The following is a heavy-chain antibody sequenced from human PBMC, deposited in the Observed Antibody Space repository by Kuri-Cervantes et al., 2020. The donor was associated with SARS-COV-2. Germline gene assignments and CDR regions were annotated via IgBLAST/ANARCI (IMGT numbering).Heavy chain of an antibody. V-gene: IGHV1-3*01. Sequence: ASVKVSCKASGYTFTSYAMHWVRQAPGQRLEWMGWINAGNGNTKYSQKFQGRVTITRDTSASTAYMVLISLRSEDTAVYYYSKGAYYDSSGSNYYYYGMDVWGQGTTVTVSS. CDR3: SKGAYYDSSGSNYYYYGMDV. D-gene: IGHD3-22*01. J-gene: IGHJ6*02. CDR2: INAGNGNT. CDR1: GYTFTSYA.